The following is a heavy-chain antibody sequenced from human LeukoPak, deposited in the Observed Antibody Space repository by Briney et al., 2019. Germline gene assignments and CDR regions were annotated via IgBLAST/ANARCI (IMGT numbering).Heavy chain of an antibody. Sequence: PGGSLRLSCAASGFIASSYYMSWVRQAPGKGLEWVSVIYSGGSTYYADSVKGRFAISRDNSKNTLYLQMNSLRAEDTAVYYCARDTPSGGFDYWGQGTLVTVSS. D-gene: IGHD6-25*01. CDR2: IYSGGST. J-gene: IGHJ4*02. CDR1: GFIASSYY. V-gene: IGHV3-53*01. CDR3: ARDTPSGGFDY.